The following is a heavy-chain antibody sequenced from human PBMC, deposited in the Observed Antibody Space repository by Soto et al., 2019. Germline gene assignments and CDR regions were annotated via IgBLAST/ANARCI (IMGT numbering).Heavy chain of an antibody. CDR2: IYHSGST. CDR3: ARDGAIAAAGPAFDI. CDR1: GGSISSSNW. J-gene: IGHJ3*02. V-gene: IGHV4-4*02. D-gene: IGHD6-13*01. Sequence: SETLSLTCAVSGGSISSSNWWSWVRQPPGKGLEWIGEIYHSGSTNYNPSLKSRVTISVDKSKNQFSLKLSSVTAADTAVYYCARDGAIAAAGPAFDIWGQGTMVTVSS.